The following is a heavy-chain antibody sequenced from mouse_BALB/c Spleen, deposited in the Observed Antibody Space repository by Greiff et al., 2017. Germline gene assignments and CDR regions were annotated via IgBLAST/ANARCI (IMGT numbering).Heavy chain of an antibody. CDR3: AEYRSYCFDY. CDR1: GYSITSDYA. D-gene: IGHD2-14*01. J-gene: IGHJ2*01. V-gene: IGHV3-2*02. Sequence: DVQLQESGPGLVKPSQSLSLTCTVTGYSITSDYAWNWIRQFPGNKLEWMGYISYSGSTSYNPSLKSRISITRDTSKNQFFLQLNSVTTEDTATYYCAEYRSYCFDYWGQGTTLTVSS. CDR2: ISYSGST.